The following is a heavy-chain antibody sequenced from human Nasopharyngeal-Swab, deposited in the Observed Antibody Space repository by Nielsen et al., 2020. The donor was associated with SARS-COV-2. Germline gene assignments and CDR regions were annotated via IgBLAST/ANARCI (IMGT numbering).Heavy chain of an antibody. CDR2: IYYNGNT. J-gene: IGHJ4*02. CDR3: VRSSSWYYFDY. V-gene: IGHV4-39*01. CDR1: GASTAYSTFY. D-gene: IGHD6-13*01. Sequence: SEPLSLTSTVSGASTAYSTFYWGWIRQPPGKGLEWLGNIYYNGNTYQNPSLKSRLTISVDKSKNQFSLQLSSVTAADTAVYYCVRSSSWYYFDYWAQGTQVTVSS.